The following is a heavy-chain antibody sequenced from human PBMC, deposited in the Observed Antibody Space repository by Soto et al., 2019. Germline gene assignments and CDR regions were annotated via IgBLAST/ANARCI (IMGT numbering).Heavy chain of an antibody. CDR1: GFTFSSYG. V-gene: IGHV3-30*18. CDR3: AKEVWSGPMDV. J-gene: IGHJ6*02. Sequence: QVQLVESGGGVVQPGRSLRLSCAASGFTFSSYGMHWVRQAPGKGLEWVAVISYDGSNKYYADSVKGRFTISRDNSKNTLCLQMNSPRAEDTAVYYCAKEVWSGPMDVWGQGTTVTVFS. CDR2: ISYDGSNK. D-gene: IGHD3-3*01.